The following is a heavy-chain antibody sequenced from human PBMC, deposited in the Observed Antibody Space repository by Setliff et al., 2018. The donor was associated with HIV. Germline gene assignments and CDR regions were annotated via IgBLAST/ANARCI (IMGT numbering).Heavy chain of an antibody. CDR1: GGSITTTDYY. V-gene: IGHV4-61*08. CDR3: ARDLDYGDYDRNYYYGMDV. J-gene: IGHJ6*02. CDR2: IYYSGTT. D-gene: IGHD4-17*01. Sequence: PSETLSLTCSVSGGSITTTDYYWTWIRQSPGKGLEWIGFIYYSGTTNYNPSLKSRVTISLDTSKNQFSLKLSSVTAADTAVYYCARDLDYGDYDRNYYYGMDVWGQGTTVTVSS.